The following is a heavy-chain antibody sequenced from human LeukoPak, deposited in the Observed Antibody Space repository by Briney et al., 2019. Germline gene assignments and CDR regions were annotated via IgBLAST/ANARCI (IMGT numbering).Heavy chain of an antibody. CDR2: INAGNGNT. J-gene: IGHJ4*02. CDR3: ARGYGDYSDYFDY. V-gene: IGHV1-3*01. CDR1: GYTFTSYA. Sequence: ASVKVSCKASGYTFTSYAMHWVRQAPGQRPEWMGWINAGNGNTKYSQKFQGRVTITRDTSASTAYMELSSLRSEDTAVYYCARGYGDYSDYFDYWGQGTLVTVSS. D-gene: IGHD4-17*01.